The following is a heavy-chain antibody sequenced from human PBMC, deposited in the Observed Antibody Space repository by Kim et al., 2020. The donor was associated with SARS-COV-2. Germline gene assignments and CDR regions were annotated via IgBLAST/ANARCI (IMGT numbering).Heavy chain of an antibody. D-gene: IGHD1-26*01. J-gene: IGHJ4*02. Sequence: GGSLRLSCAASGFTFSTYWMHWVRQAPGEGLVWVSRISTDGSTTNYADSVKGRFTVSRDNAKNTLYLQMNSLRVDDTAVYYCASKQTWELPFEHWGQGTLVTVSS. CDR1: GFTFSTYW. V-gene: IGHV3-74*01. CDR2: ISTDGSTT. CDR3: ASKQTWELPFEH.